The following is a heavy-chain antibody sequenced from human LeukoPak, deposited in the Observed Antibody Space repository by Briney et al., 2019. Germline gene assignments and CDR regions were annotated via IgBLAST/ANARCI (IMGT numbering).Heavy chain of an antibody. D-gene: IGHD4-17*01. V-gene: IGHV1-69*13. CDR1: GGTFISYA. CDR2: IIPIFGTA. Sequence: SVKVSCKASGGTFISYAISWVRQAPGQGLEWMGGIIPIFGTANYAQKFQGRVTITADESTSTAYMELSSLRSEDTAVYYCATAPFAMTTVTTKVWYFDLWGRGTLVTVSS. CDR3: ATAPFAMTTVTTKVWYFDL. J-gene: IGHJ2*01.